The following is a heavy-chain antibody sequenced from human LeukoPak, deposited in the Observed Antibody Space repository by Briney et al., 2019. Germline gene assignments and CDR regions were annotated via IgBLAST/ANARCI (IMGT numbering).Heavy chain of an antibody. J-gene: IGHJ6*04. CDR3: ARCIQLERRGEYYYYYGMDV. Sequence: SVKVSCKASGGTFGTYAITWVRQAPGKGLEWMGGIIPFYGITNYAENFQGRVTITADKSTNTAYMEVNSLKPEDTAVYFCARCIQLERRGEYYYYYGMDVWGRGTTVTVPS. CDR2: IIPFYGIT. V-gene: IGHV1-69*10. CDR1: GGTFGTYA. D-gene: IGHD1-1*01.